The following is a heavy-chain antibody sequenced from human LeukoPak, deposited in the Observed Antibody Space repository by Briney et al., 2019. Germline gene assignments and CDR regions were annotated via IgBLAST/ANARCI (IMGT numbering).Heavy chain of an antibody. CDR1: GFTLRNYE. CDR3: ARGAGGRTWFDS. CDR2: IRTNHTFI. Sequence: PGGSLRLSCAASGFTLRNYEMNWVRQAPGKGLEWVSHIRTNHTFISYADSVKGRFTISRDNAKNSLHLQMSSLRAEDTAVYYCARGAGGRTWFDSWGQGILVTVSS. D-gene: IGHD6-13*01. J-gene: IGHJ5*01. V-gene: IGHV3-48*03.